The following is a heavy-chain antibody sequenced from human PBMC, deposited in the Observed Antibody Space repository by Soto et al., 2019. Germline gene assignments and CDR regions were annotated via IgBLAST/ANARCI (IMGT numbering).Heavy chain of an antibody. CDR3: ARKTRGPKYSSSWYVGYYGMDV. J-gene: IGHJ6*02. CDR2: INHSGST. D-gene: IGHD6-13*01. CDR1: GGSFSGYY. V-gene: IGHV4-34*01. Sequence: SETLSLTCAVYGGSFSGYYWSWIRQPPGKGLEWIGEINHSGSTNYNPSLKSRVTISVDTSKNQFSLKLSSVTAADTAVYYCARKTRGPKYSSSWYVGYYGMDVWGQGTTVTVSS.